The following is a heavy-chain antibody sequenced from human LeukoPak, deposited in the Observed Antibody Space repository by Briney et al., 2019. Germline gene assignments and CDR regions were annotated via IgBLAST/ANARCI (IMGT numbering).Heavy chain of an antibody. CDR3: ARPKRELPVVVPAAIGGFDY. CDR1: GGSFSGYY. Sequence: SSETLSLTCAVYGGSFSGYYWSWIRQPPGKGLEWIGEINHSGSTYYNPSLKSRVTISVDTSKNQFSLKLSSVTAADTAVYYCARPKRELPVVVPAAIGGFDYWGQGTLVTASS. V-gene: IGHV4-34*01. D-gene: IGHD2-2*02. CDR2: INHSGST. J-gene: IGHJ4*02.